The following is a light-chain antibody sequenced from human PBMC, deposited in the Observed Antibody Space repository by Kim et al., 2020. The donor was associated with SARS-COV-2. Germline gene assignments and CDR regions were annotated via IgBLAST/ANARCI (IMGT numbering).Light chain of an antibody. J-gene: IGKJ4*01. CDR1: QGVSDN. CDR2: GAS. CDR3: QQYENWPPVT. V-gene: IGKV3-15*01. Sequence: IVMTQSPAPLSVSPGERVTLSCRASQGVSDNLAWYQQKPGQAPRLLIYGASTRATGTPARFSGSGSGTEFTLDISSLQSEDFAVYYCQQYENWPPVTFGGGTKVDIK.